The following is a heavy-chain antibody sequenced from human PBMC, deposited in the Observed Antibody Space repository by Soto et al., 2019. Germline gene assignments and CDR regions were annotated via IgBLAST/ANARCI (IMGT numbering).Heavy chain of an antibody. D-gene: IGHD6-13*01. V-gene: IGHV4-59*01. J-gene: IGHJ5*02. CDR3: ARANIAAAGTAWFDP. Sequence: SETLSLTCTVSGGSISSYYWSWIRQPPGKGLEWIGYIYYSGSTNYNPSLKSRVTISVDTSKNQFSLKLSSVTAADTAVYYCARANIAAAGTAWFDPWGQGTLVTVS. CDR2: IYYSGST. CDR1: GGSISSYY.